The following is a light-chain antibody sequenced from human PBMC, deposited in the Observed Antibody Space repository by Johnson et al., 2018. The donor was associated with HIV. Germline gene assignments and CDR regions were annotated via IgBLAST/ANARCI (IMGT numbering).Light chain of an antibody. CDR3: GTWDSSLSVYV. CDR1: SSNIGNNY. J-gene: IGLJ1*01. Sequence: QPVLTQPPSVSAAPGQNITISCSGGSSNIGNNYVSWYQHLPRTAPKLLIYENNTRPSGIPDRFSCSKSGTSATLGITGLQTGDEAYYYCGTWDSSLSVYVFGTGTKVTVL. CDR2: ENN. V-gene: IGLV1-51*02.